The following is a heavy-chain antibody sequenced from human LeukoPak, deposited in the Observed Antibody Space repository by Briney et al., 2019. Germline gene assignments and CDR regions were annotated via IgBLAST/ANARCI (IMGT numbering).Heavy chain of an antibody. CDR2: IYPGDSDT. Sequence: GESLKISCKGSGYSFTSYWIGWVRQMPGKGLEWMEIIYPGDSDTRYSPSFQGQVTISADKSISTAYLQWSSLKASDTAMYYCARPTSGIQLWDRGYNWFDPWGQGTLVTVSS. CDR1: GYSFTSYW. J-gene: IGHJ5*02. CDR3: ARPTSGIQLWDRGYNWFDP. V-gene: IGHV5-51*01. D-gene: IGHD5-18*01.